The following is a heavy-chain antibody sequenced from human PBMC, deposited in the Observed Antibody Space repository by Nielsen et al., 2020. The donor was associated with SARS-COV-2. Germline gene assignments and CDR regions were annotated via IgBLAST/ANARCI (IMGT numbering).Heavy chain of an antibody. CDR2: IYPDDSDT. D-gene: IGHD3/OR15-3a*01. CDR1: GYTFTTYW. Sequence: GESLKISCETSGYTFTTYWIGWVRQMPGKGLEWIGVIYPDDSDTRYSPSFQGQVTISADKSISTTYLQWRSLKASDTAIYYCAREGRDDSWTERRGMDVWGRGTTVTVSS. V-gene: IGHV5-51*01. J-gene: IGHJ6*02. CDR3: AREGRDDSWTERRGMDV.